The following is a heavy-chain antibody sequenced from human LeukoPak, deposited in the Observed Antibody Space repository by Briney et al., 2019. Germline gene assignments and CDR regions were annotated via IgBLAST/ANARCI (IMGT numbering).Heavy chain of an antibody. D-gene: IGHD2-15*01. Sequence: ASVKVSCKASGYTFTGCYMHWGRQAPGQGLELMGGITPNSGGTNYAQKFQGRVTMTRDTSISTAYMELSRLRSDDTALYYCARVTPQAAEYFQHWGQGTLVTVSS. CDR1: GYTFTGCY. CDR3: ARVTPQAAEYFQH. CDR2: ITPNSGGT. J-gene: IGHJ1*01. V-gene: IGHV1-2*02.